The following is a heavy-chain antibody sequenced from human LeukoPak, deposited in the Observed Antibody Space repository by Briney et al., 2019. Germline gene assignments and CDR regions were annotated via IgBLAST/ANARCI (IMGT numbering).Heavy chain of an antibody. D-gene: IGHD3-10*01. J-gene: IGHJ4*02. CDR1: GFIFSNSG. Sequence: GGTLRLSCAASGFIFSNSGMNWVRQAPGKGLEWVSTISGSGGSTYYADSVKGRFTISRDNFKNTLYVQMNSLRADDTAVYYCAKEGSALWFGELSHYFDYWGQGTLVTVSS. V-gene: IGHV3-23*01. CDR2: ISGSGGST. CDR3: AKEGSALWFGELSHYFDY.